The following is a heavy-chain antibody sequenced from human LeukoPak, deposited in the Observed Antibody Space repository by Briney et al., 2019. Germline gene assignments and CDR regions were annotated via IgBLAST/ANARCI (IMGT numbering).Heavy chain of an antibody. CDR2: INHSGST. D-gene: IGHD1-26*01. CDR3: ARGFRGSPDY. Sequence: SGTLSLTCAVYGGSFSGYYWSWIRQPPGKGLEWIGEINHSGSTNYNPSLKSRVTISVDTSKNQFSLKLSSVTAADTAVYYCARGFRGSPDYWGQGTLVTVSS. V-gene: IGHV4-34*01. CDR1: GGSFSGYY. J-gene: IGHJ4*02.